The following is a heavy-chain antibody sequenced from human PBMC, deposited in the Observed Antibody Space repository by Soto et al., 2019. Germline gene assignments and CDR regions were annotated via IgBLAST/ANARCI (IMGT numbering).Heavy chain of an antibody. CDR1: GGSINTGGYF. D-gene: IGHD3-22*01. Sequence: PSETLSLTCTVSGGSINTGGYFWTWIRQRPGQGRESIWYNASSGSTNYNLSLKGPLTIDPATADNQFSLRLTSVTAADTAVYYCERDCPYYYDNSGYSGYFDYWGQGTLVTVSS. CDR2: NASSGST. CDR3: ERDCPYYYDNSGYSGYFDY. V-gene: IGHV4-31*01. J-gene: IGHJ4*02.